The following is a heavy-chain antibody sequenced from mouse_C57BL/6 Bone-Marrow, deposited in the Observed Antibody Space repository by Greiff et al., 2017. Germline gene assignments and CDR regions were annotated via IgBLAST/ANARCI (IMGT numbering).Heavy chain of an antibody. D-gene: IGHD1-1*01. CDR1: GYTFTDYN. CDR3: ASDYGSSLAWVAY. J-gene: IGHJ3*01. CDR2: INPNNGGT. Sequence: VQLQQSGPELVKPGASVKMSCKASGYTFTDYNMHWVKQSHGKSLEWIGYINPNNGGTSYNQKVKGKATLTVNKSSSTAYMELRSLTSEDSAVYYWASDYGSSLAWVAYWGQGTLVTVSA. V-gene: IGHV1-22*01.